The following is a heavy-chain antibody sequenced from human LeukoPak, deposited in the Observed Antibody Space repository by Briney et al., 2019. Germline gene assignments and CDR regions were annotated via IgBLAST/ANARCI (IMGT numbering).Heavy chain of an antibody. D-gene: IGHD2-2*02. CDR2: IIPIFGTA. V-gene: IGHV1-69*13. CDR1: GGTFSSYA. J-gene: IGHJ5*02. Sequence: SVTVSCKASGGTFSSYAISWVRQAPGQGLEWMGGIIPIFGTANYAQKFQGRVTITADESTSTAYMELSSLRSEDTAVYYCARDLVPAAIGWLDPWGQGTLVTVSS. CDR3: ARDLVPAAIGWLDP.